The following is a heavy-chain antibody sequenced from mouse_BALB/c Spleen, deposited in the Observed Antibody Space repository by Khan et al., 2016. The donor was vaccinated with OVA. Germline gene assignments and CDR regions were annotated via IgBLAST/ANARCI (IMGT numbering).Heavy chain of an antibody. D-gene: IGHD1-2*01. Sequence: VQLQESGAELARPGASVKLSCKASGYTFTDYYINWVKQRTGQGLEWIGEISPGSGDTYYNEKFKGKATLTAYKSSTTAYMQLSSLTSEASAVYFCARRNYFGYTFAYWGQGTLVTVSA. J-gene: IGHJ3*01. V-gene: IGHV1-77*01. CDR1: GYTFTDYY. CDR2: ISPGSGDT. CDR3: ARRNYFGYTFAY.